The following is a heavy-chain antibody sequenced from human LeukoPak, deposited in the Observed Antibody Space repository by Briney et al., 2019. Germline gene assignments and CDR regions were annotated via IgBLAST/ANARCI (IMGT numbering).Heavy chain of an antibody. V-gene: IGHV1-2*02. D-gene: IGHD2-21*02. CDR2: INPNGGGT. CDR1: GYTFTGYY. CDR3: ARDLQHIVVVTATISRDY. J-gene: IGHJ4*02. Sequence: ASVKVSCKASGYTFTGYYMHWVRQAPGQGLEWMGWINPNGGGTNYAQKFQGRVTMTRDTSISTAYMELSRLRSDDTAVYYCARDLQHIVVVTATISRDYWGQGTLVTVSS.